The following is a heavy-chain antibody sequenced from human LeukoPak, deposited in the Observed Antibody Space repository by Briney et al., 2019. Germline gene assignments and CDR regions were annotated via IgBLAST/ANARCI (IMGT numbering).Heavy chain of an antibody. V-gene: IGHV3-48*03. CDR2: ISSSGSTI. Sequence: GGSLRLSCAASGFTFSSYEMNWVRQAPGKGLEWVSYISSSGSTIYYADSVKGRFTISRDNAKNSLYLQMNSLRAEDTAVYYCARVRVYGSGSYYSWGQGTLVTVSS. J-gene: IGHJ4*02. D-gene: IGHD3-10*01. CDR3: ARVRVYGSGSYYS. CDR1: GFTFSSYE.